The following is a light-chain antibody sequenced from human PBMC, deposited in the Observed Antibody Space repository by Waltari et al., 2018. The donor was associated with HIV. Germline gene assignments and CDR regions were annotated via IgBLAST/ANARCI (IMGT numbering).Light chain of an antibody. CDR1: SSNIESNY. CDR3: ATWDDSLSGWV. V-gene: IGLV1-47*01. CDR2: KNN. J-gene: IGLJ3*02. Sequence: QPVLTQPPSASGTPGQRVSISCSGSSSNIESNYVFWYQHLPGTTPKLLISKNNQRPSGVPDRFSGSKSATSASLAISGLRSEDEADYHCATWDDSLSGWVFGGGTKLTVL.